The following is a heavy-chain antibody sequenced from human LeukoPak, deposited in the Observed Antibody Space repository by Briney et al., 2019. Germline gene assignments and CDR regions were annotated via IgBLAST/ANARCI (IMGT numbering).Heavy chain of an antibody. CDR2: ISGSGGRT. J-gene: IGHJ4*02. Sequence: GGSLRLSCAASGFSFSSYAMNWVRQAPGKRLEWVSGISGSGGRTYYADSVKGRFTTSRDNSNNTLYLEMNSLRVEDTAVYYCAKDRQLVGTTPSNFDYWGQGTLVTVSS. D-gene: IGHD1-26*01. CDR3: AKDRQLVGTTPSNFDY. V-gene: IGHV3-23*01. CDR1: GFSFSSYA.